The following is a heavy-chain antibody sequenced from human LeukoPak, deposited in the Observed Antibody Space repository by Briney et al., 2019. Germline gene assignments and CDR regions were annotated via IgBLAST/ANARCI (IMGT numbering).Heavy chain of an antibody. CDR1: GGSMGNYY. Sequence: PSETLSLTCTVSGGSMGNYYWSWIRQSPGKGLEWIGYIYYSGTTKYNPSLQSRVTISLDTSKNQFSLKLSSVTAADTAVFYCARLVAGNYFDYWGQGTLVTVSS. J-gene: IGHJ4*02. CDR3: ARLVAGNYFDY. V-gene: IGHV4-59*08. CDR2: IYYSGTT. D-gene: IGHD6-19*01.